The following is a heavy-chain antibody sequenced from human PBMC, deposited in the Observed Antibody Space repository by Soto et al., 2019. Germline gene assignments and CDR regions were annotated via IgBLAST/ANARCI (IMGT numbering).Heavy chain of an antibody. V-gene: IGHV1-18*01. D-gene: IGHD2-2*01. CDR2: ISAYNGNT. J-gene: IGHJ6*02. Sequence: ASVKVSCKGSGYTFTIYGISWVRQAPGQGLEWMGWISAYNGNTNYAQKLQGRVTMTTDTSTSTAYMELRSLRSDDTAVYYCARDHCSSTSCQVRDKDYYYYGMDVWGQGTTVTVSS. CDR1: GYTFTIYG. CDR3: ARDHCSSTSCQVRDKDYYYYGMDV.